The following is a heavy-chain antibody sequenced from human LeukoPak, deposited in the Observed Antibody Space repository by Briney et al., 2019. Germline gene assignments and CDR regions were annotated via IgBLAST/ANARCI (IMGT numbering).Heavy chain of an antibody. D-gene: IGHD1-26*01. Sequence: PGGSLRLSCAASGFTFSSYAMHWVRQAPGKGLEWVAVIWYDGSNKYYADSVKGRFTISRDNSKNTLYLQMNSLRAEDTAVYYCARGPPHPPELLIFYWGQGTLVTVSS. CDR1: GFTFSSYA. V-gene: IGHV3-33*08. J-gene: IGHJ4*02. CDR2: IWYDGSNK. CDR3: ARGPPHPPELLIFY.